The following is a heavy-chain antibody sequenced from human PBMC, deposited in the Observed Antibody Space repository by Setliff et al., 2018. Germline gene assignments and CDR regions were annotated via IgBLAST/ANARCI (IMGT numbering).Heavy chain of an antibody. Sequence: RASVKVSCKASGYTFTSYGISWVRQAPGQGLEWMGWISAYNGNTNYAQKLQGRVTMTTDTSTSTAYMELRSLRSDDTAVYYCASDGQGNYNFWSGSYYYYGMDVWVPETLLVTVSS. D-gene: IGHD3-3*01. CDR2: ISAYNGNT. J-gene: IGHJ6*02. CDR3: ASDGQGNYNFWSGSYYYYGMDV. CDR1: GYTFTSYG. V-gene: IGHV1-18*01.